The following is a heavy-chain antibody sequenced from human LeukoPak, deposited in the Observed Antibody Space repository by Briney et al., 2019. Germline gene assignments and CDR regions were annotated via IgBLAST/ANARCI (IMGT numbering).Heavy chain of an antibody. J-gene: IGHJ5*02. CDR2: IYYSGST. Sequence: SETLSLTCTVSGGSISSYYWSWIRQPPGKGLERIGYIYYSGSTNYNPSLKSRVTISVDTSKNQFSLKLSSVTAADTAVYYCARAAMVFNWFDPWGQGTLVTVSS. CDR3: ARAAMVFNWFDP. CDR1: GGSISSYY. D-gene: IGHD5-18*01. V-gene: IGHV4-59*01.